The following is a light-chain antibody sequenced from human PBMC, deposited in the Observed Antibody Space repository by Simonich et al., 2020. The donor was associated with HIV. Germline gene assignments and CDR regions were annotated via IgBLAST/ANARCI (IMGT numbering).Light chain of an antibody. CDR1: ALPKQY. V-gene: IGLV3-25*03. CDR3: QSADSSGTYVV. J-gene: IGLJ2*01. Sequence: SYELTQPPSVSVSPGQTARITCSGEALPKQYAYWYQQKPGKAPVLVIYKDSERPSGIPERVSGSSSGTTVTLTISGVQAEDEADYYCQSADSSGTYVVFGGGTKLTVL. CDR2: KDS.